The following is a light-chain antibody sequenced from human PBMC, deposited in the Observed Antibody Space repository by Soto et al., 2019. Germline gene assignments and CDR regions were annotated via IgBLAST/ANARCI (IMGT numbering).Light chain of an antibody. CDR1: QSISSW. J-gene: IGKJ1*01. V-gene: IGKV1-5*01. CDR2: DAS. CDR3: QQYGDLPWT. Sequence: IQMTQSPSTLSASVGDRVTITCRASQSISSWLAWYQQKPGKAPKLLIYDASSLESGVPSRFSGSGSGTDFTLTIDRLESEDFAVYFCQQYGDLPWTFGQGTKVDIK.